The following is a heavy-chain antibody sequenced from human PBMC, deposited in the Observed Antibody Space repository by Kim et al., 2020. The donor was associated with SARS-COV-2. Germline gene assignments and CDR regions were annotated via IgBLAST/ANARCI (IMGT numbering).Heavy chain of an antibody. CDR1: GFTFSSYG. V-gene: IGHV3-30*18. Sequence: GGSLRLSCAASGFTFSSYGMHWVRQAPGKGLEWVAVISYDGSNKYYADSVKGRFTISRDKSKNTLYLQMNSLRAEDTAVYYCAKGERREWLLRLEYFQHWGQGTLVAGTS. J-gene: IGHJ1*01. CDR2: ISYDGSNK. D-gene: IGHD3-3*01. CDR3: AKGERREWLLRLEYFQH.